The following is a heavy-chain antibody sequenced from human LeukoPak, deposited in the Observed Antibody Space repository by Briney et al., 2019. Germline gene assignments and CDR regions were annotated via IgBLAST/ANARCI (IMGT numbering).Heavy chain of an antibody. D-gene: IGHD6-19*01. Sequence: GASVKVSCKASGYTFTGYYMHWVRQAPGQGLEWMGWINPNSGGTNYAQKFQGRVTMTRDTSISTAYMELSRLRSDDTAVYYCARGYSSGWGNYFDYWGQGTLVTVSS. J-gene: IGHJ4*02. CDR3: ARGYSSGWGNYFDY. CDR2: INPNSGGT. CDR1: GYTFTGYY. V-gene: IGHV1-2*02.